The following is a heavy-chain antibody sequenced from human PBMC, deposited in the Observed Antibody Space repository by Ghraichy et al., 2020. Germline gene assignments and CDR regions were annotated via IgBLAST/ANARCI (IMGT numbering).Heavy chain of an antibody. V-gene: IGHV3-23*01. D-gene: IGHD5-12*01. CDR1: GFTFSGYV. CDR3: AKALWLRSGLDPGPFDY. Sequence: GGSLRLSCAASGFTFSGYVMSWVRQRPGKGLEWVSGISVSGDRTDHADSVKGRFTISRDNFKNTVYLQMNSLRAEDTAVYYCAKALWLRSGLDPGPFDYWGQGTLVIVSS. CDR2: ISVSGDRT. J-gene: IGHJ4*02.